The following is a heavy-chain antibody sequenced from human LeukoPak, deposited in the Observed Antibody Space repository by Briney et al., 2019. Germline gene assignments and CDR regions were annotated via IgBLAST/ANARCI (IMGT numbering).Heavy chain of an antibody. Sequence: ASVKVSCKASGYTFTSYAMHWVRQAPGQRLEWMGWINAGNGNTKYSQEFQGRVTITRDTSASTAYMELSSLRSEDMAVCYCARGHRIVGATWSQFDPWGQGTLVTVSS. CDR2: INAGNGNT. J-gene: IGHJ5*02. CDR3: ARGHRIVGATWSQFDP. D-gene: IGHD1-26*01. V-gene: IGHV1-3*03. CDR1: GYTFTSYA.